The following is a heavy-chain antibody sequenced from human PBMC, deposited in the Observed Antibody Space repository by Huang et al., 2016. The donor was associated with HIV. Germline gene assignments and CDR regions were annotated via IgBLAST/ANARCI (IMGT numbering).Heavy chain of an antibody. Sequence: EVQLVESGGGLVQPGGSLRLSCAASGFTFSDHYMDWVRQGPGKGREGVGRSRNKVRSYTTEYAASVKGRFTISRDDSETSLYLQMNSLRTEDSAVYYCTGALASDTGMDVWGQGTTVTVSS. V-gene: IGHV3-72*01. D-gene: IGHD6-19*01. CDR2: SRNKVRSYTT. J-gene: IGHJ6*02. CDR3: TGALASDTGMDV. CDR1: GFTFSDHY.